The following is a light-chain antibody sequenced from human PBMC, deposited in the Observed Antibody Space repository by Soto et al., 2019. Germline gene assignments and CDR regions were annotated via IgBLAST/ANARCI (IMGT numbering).Light chain of an antibody. Sequence: DIVMTQSPDSLAVSLGERASLTCKSSQNMLYSANNKNYLAWFQQKPRQPPKLLLYWASTRESGVPDRFSGSGSGTDFTLTISNLQAEDVAVYYCQQYYSSPPWTFGQGTKVDIK. CDR2: WAS. V-gene: IGKV4-1*01. J-gene: IGKJ1*01. CDR3: QQYYSSPPWT. CDR1: QNMLYSANNKNY.